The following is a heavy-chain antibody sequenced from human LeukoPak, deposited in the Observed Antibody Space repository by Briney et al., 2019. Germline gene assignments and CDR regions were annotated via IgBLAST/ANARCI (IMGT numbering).Heavy chain of an antibody. CDR2: IYLRGNT. CDR3: ARHPAHYYYYYMDV. J-gene: IGHJ6*03. V-gene: IGHV4-4*02. Sequence: SETLSLTCAISGGSITSSNWWTWVRQPPGKGLEWVGEIYLRGNTNYNPSLKSRVTISVDTSKNQFSLKLSSVTAADTAVYYCARHPAHYYYYYMDVWGKGTTVTVSS. CDR1: GGSITSSNW.